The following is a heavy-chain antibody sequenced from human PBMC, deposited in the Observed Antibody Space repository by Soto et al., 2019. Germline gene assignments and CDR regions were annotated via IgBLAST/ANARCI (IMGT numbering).Heavy chain of an antibody. V-gene: IGHV3-23*01. CDR1: GFTFSTYA. CDR2: ISGSGGSI. CDR3: VKGYWKGDV. D-gene: IGHD1-1*01. J-gene: IGHJ6*02. Sequence: EVQLLESGGGLVQPGGSLRLSCAASGFTFSTYAMNWVRQAPGNGLEWVSAISGSGGSIHYADSVKGRFTIYRDNSKNTPYLQMNSLRDEDTAVYHCVKGYWKGDVWGQGTTVTVSS.